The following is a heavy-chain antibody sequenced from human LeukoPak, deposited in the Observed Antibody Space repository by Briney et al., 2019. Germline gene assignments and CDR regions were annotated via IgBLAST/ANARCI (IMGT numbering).Heavy chain of an antibody. Sequence: PSETLSLTCTVSGGSISSSSYYWGWIRQPPGKGLEWIGSICYSRSTYYNPSLKSRVTISVDTSKNQFSLKLSSLTAADTAVYYCARGVTMIVVVIHDWYFDLWGRGTLVTVSS. CDR1: GGSISSSSYY. J-gene: IGHJ2*01. D-gene: IGHD3-22*01. CDR2: ICYSRST. V-gene: IGHV4-39*01. CDR3: ARGVTMIVVVIHDWYFDL.